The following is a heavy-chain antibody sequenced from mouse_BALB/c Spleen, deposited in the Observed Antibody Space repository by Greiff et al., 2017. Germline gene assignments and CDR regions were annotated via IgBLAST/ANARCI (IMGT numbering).Heavy chain of an antibody. CDR2: INPSNGGT. Sequence: QVHVKQSGAELVKPGASVKLSCKASGYTFTSYYMYWVKQRPGQGLEWIGEINPSNGGTNFNEKFKSKATLTVDKSSSTAYMQLSSLTSEDSAVYYCTRDDRYDGDYAMDYWGQGTSVTVSS. J-gene: IGHJ4*01. CDR1: GYTFTSYY. D-gene: IGHD2-14*01. CDR3: TRDDRYDGDYAMDY. V-gene: IGHV1S81*02.